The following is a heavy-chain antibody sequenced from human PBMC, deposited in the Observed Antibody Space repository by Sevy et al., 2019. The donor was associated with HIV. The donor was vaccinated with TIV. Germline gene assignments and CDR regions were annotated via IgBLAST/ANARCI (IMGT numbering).Heavy chain of an antibody. J-gene: IGHJ4*02. Sequence: GESLKIYCKGSGYSFTSYWIGWVRQMPGKGLEWMGLIYPGDSDTRYSPSFQGQVTISADKSISTAYLQWSSLKASDTAMYYCATELGIAVAGTGGDYWDQGTLVTVSS. D-gene: IGHD6-19*01. CDR2: IYPGDSDT. V-gene: IGHV5-51*01. CDR1: GYSFTSYW. CDR3: ATELGIAVAGTGGDY.